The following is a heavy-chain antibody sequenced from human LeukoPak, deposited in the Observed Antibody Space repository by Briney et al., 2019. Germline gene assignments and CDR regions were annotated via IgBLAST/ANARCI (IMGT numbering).Heavy chain of an antibody. D-gene: IGHD3-3*01. CDR3: ASGDFWSSPTRDY. J-gene: IGHJ4*02. Sequence: ASVKVSCKASGGTFSSYAISWVRQAPGQGLEWMGRINPNSGGTNYAQKFQGRVTMTRDTSISTAYMELSRLRSDDTAVYYCASGDFWSSPTRDYWGQGTLVTVSS. CDR2: INPNSGGT. V-gene: IGHV1-2*06. CDR1: GGTFSSYA.